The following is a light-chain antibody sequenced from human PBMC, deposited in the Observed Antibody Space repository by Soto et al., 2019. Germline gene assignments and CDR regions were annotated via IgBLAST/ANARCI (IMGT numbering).Light chain of an antibody. Sequence: QPVLTQSSSASASLGSSVKLTCTLSSGHSSYIIAWHQQQPGKAPRYLMKLEGSGSYNKGSGVPDRFSGSSSGADRYLTISNLQCDDEADYYCATCDSNTHTGFGGGTKVTGL. CDR1: SGHSSYI. CDR3: ATCDSNTHTG. J-gene: IGLJ3*02. V-gene: IGLV4-60*02. CDR2: LEGSGSY.